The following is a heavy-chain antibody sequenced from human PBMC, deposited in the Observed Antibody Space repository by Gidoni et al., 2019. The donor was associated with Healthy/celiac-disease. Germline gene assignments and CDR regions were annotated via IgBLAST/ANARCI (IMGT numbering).Heavy chain of an antibody. Sequence: QVQLVQSGAEVKKPGSSVKVSCKASGGTFSSYTISWVRQAPGQGLEWMGRIIPILGIANYAQKFQGRVTITADKSTSTAYMELSSLRSEDTAVYYCARRGSGYDFDYYYYGMDVWGQGTTVTVSS. CDR2: IIPILGIA. J-gene: IGHJ6*02. V-gene: IGHV1-69*02. CDR3: ARRGSGYDFDYYYYGMDV. D-gene: IGHD5-12*01. CDR1: GGTFSSYT.